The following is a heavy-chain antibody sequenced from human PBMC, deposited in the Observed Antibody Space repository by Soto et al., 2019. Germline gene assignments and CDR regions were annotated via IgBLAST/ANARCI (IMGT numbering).Heavy chain of an antibody. CDR1: GFTFSSYG. D-gene: IGHD1-1*01. V-gene: IGHV3-30*18. CDR2: ISYDGSNK. Sequence: RLSCAASGFTFSSYGMHWVRQAPGKGLEWVAVISYDGSNKYYADSVKGRFTISRDNSKNTLYLQMNSLRAEDTAVYYCAKEVQRWTPYGMVVWGQGTTVTVSS. CDR3: AKEVQRWTPYGMVV. J-gene: IGHJ6*02.